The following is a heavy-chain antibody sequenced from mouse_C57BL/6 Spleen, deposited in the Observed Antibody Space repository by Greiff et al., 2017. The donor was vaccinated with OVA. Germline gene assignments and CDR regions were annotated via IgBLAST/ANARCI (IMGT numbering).Heavy chain of an antibody. Sequence: EVNVVESGGDLVKPGGSLKLSCAASGFTFSSYGMSWVRQTPDKRLEWVATISSGGSYTYYPDSVKGRFTISRDNAKNTLYLQMSSLKSEDTAMYYCARQGSSGLYAMDYWGQGTSVTVSS. V-gene: IGHV5-6*01. D-gene: IGHD3-2*02. CDR2: ISSGGSYT. J-gene: IGHJ4*01. CDR3: ARQGSSGLYAMDY. CDR1: GFTFSSYG.